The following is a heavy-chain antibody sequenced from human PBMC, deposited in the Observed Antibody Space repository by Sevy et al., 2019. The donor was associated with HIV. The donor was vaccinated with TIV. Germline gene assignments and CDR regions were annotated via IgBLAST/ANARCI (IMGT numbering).Heavy chain of an antibody. Sequence: GGSLRLSCAASGFTFTDYWMSWVRQTPGKGLEWVATIKQDESEKYYVDSMKGRFAISRDNDKNSVSLQMNGLRVEDAALYYCAREVGGFNWRPYYFDSWGQGTLVTVSS. CDR3: AREVGGFNWRPYYFDS. CDR1: GFTFTDYW. V-gene: IGHV3-7*01. CDR2: IKQDESEK. J-gene: IGHJ4*02. D-gene: IGHD3-3*01.